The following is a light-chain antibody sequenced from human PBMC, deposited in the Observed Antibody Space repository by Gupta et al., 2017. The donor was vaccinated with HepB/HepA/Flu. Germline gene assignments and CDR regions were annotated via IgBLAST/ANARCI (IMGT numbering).Light chain of an antibody. J-gene: IGKJ1*01. CDR1: QSVGSN. CDR3: QQYNDWPPWT. V-gene: IGKV3-15*01. CDR2: GAS. Sequence: EIVMTQSPATLSVSPGERATLSCRASQSVGSNLAWYQQKPGQAPRLLNYGASTRGTGIPARFSGSGSGTEFTLTISSLQSEDFAVYYCQQYNDWPPWTFGQGTKVEIK.